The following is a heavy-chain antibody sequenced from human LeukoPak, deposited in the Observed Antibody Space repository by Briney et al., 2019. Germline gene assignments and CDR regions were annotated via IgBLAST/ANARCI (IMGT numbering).Heavy chain of an antibody. CDR3: ARHRMVRGVISVKPLDV. V-gene: IGHV4-34*01. Sequence: PSETLSLTCAVYGGSFSGYYWNWIRQPPGKGLEWIGEINHSGSTNYNPSLKSRVTISVDTSKNQFSLKLSSVTAADTAVYYCARHRMVRGVISVKPLDVWGKGTTVTVSS. CDR1: GGSFSGYY. J-gene: IGHJ6*04. D-gene: IGHD3-10*01. CDR2: INHSGST.